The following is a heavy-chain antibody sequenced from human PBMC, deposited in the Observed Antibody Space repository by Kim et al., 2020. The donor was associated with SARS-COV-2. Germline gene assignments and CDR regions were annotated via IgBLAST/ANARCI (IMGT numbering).Heavy chain of an antibody. CDR1: GGSISSYY. CDR2: IYYSGST. CDR3: ARVSGLLWFGEAALRNNWFDP. V-gene: IGHV4-59*13. D-gene: IGHD3-10*01. J-gene: IGHJ5*02. Sequence: SETLSLTCTVSGGSISSYYWSWIRQPPGKGLEWIGYIYYSGSTNYNPSLKSRVTISVDTSKNQFSLKLSSVTAADTAVYYCARVSGLLWFGEAALRNNWFDPWGQGTLVTVSS.